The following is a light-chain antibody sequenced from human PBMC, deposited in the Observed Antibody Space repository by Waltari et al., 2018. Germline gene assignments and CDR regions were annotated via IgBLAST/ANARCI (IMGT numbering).Light chain of an antibody. CDR3: QQCNSYLLT. CDR2: EAS. J-gene: IGKJ4*01. V-gene: IGKV1-5*03. Sequence: DLQMTQSTSTLSASVGDRVTLTCRASQSIGSSLAWYQQKPGKAPKVVIYEASSLESGVPSRFSGSGSGTEFTLTISSLQPDDFATYYCQQCNSYLLTFGGGTKVEIK. CDR1: QSIGSS.